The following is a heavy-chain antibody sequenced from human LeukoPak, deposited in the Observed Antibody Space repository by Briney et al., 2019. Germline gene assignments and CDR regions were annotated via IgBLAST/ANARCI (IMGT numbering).Heavy chain of an antibody. CDR1: GGSISSGDYY. J-gene: IGHJ4*02. CDR3: ARAEGDSSGYYPFDY. D-gene: IGHD3-22*01. CDR2: IYYSGST. V-gene: IGHV4-30-4*01. Sequence: TASETLSLTCTVFGGSISSGDYYWSWIRQPPGKGLEWIGYIYYSGSTYYNPSLKSRVTISVDTSKNQFSLKLSSVTAADTAVYYCARAEGDSSGYYPFDYWGQGTLVTVSS.